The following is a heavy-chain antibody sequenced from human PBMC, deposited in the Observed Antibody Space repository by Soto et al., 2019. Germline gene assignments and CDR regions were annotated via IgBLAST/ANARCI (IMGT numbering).Heavy chain of an antibody. J-gene: IGHJ6*02. CDR2: IYHSGST. CDR3: ARVQLGYDFWCGKGGMHV. Sequence: QVQLQESGPGLVKPSGTLSLTCAVSGGSISSSNWWSWVRQPPGKGLEWIGEIYHSGSTNYNPSLTSRVTISVDKSKTQFSLKLSSVTAADTAVYYCARVQLGYDFWCGKGGMHVWSQGTTVTVSS. D-gene: IGHD3-3*01. CDR1: GGSISSSNW. V-gene: IGHV4-4*02.